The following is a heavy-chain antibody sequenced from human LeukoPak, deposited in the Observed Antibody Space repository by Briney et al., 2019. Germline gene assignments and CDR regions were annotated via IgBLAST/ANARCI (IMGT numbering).Heavy chain of an antibody. Sequence: SVKVSCKASGGTFSSYAISWVRQAPGQGLEWMGRIIPILGIANYAQKFQGRVTITADESTSTAYMELSSLRSEDTAVYYCAGGLAANNNWFDPWGQGTLVTVSS. V-gene: IGHV1-69*04. CDR2: IIPILGIA. CDR1: GGTFSSYA. CDR3: AGGLAANNNWFDP. J-gene: IGHJ5*02. D-gene: IGHD6-13*01.